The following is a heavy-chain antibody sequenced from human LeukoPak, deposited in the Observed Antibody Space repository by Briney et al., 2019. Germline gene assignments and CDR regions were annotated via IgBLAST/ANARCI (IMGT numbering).Heavy chain of an antibody. V-gene: IGHV5-51*01. CDR2: IYPGDSDT. CDR3: ARLEYYYGSGSYGYHFDY. Sequence: GESLKISCKGSGYSFTSYWIGWVRQMPGKGLVWMGIIYPGDSDTRYSPSFQGQVTISADKSISTAYLQWSSLKASDTAMYYCARLEYYYGSGSYGYHFDYWGQGTLVTVSS. CDR1: GYSFTSYW. J-gene: IGHJ4*02. D-gene: IGHD3-10*01.